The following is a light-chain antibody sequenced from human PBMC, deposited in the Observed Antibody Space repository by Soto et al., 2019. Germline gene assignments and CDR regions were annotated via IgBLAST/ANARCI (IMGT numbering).Light chain of an antibody. V-gene: IGKV3-20*01. CDR2: GAS. Sequence: EIVLTQSPGTLSLSPGEGATLSCRASQSVRSSYIAWYQQRPGQTPSLLIYGASTRATGIPDRFSGSGSGTHFTLTISRLEPGDFAVYYCQHFGGTTFTFGQGTRLEI. J-gene: IGKJ5*01. CDR1: QSVRSSY. CDR3: QHFGGTTFT.